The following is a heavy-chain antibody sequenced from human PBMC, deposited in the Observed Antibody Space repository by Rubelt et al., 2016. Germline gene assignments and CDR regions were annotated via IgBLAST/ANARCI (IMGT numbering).Heavy chain of an antibody. Sequence: QVQLVQSGAEVKKPGASVKVSCKASGYTFTSYAMHWVRQAPGQRLEWMGWINAGNGNTKYSQKFQGRFAITRAQSASTAYLERSSLRSEDTAVYYCARAQRIRLLMVYAPTFDYWGQGTLVTVSS. CDR3: ARAQRIRLLMVYAPTFDY. CDR2: INAGNGNT. J-gene: IGHJ4*02. D-gene: IGHD2-8*01. V-gene: IGHV1-3*01. CDR1: GYTFTSYA.